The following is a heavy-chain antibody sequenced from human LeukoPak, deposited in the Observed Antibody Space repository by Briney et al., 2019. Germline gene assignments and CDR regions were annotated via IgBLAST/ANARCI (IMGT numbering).Heavy chain of an antibody. D-gene: IGHD3-22*01. Sequence: GESLEISCKGSGYRFTNYWISWVRQMPGKGLEWMGRIDPSDSYTNYSPSFQGHVTISADKSISTAYLQWSSLKASDTAMYYCARLGDYYDSSGYYYKTGYYGMDVWGQGTTVTVSS. CDR1: GYRFTNYW. CDR3: ARLGDYYDSSGYYYKTGYYGMDV. J-gene: IGHJ6*02. CDR2: IDPSDSYT. V-gene: IGHV5-10-1*01.